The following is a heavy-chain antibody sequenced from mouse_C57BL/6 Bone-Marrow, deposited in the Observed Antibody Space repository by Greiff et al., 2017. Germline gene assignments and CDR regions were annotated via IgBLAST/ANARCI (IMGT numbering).Heavy chain of an antibody. CDR2: IHPNSGST. J-gene: IGHJ4*01. CDR3: ARGYGSIYYYAMDY. D-gene: IGHD1-1*01. V-gene: IGHV1-64*01. CDR1: GYTFTSYW. Sequence: QVHVKQPGAELVKPGASVKLSCKASGYTFTSYWMHWVKQRPGQGLEWIGMIHPNSGSTNYNEKFKSKATLTVDKSSSTAYMQLSSLTSEDSAVYYCARGYGSIYYYAMDYWGQGTSVTVSS.